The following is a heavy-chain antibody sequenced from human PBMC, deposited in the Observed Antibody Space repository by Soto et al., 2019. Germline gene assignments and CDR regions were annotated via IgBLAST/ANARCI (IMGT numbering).Heavy chain of an antibody. D-gene: IGHD2-2*01. CDR3: ARGLCSSTNCFHEILDS. CDR1: GGSISSYY. V-gene: IGHV4-59*01. Sequence: PSETLSLTCTVSGGSISSYYWSWIRQPPGKGLEWIGYIYYSGSTNYNPSLKSRVTISVDTSKNQFSLKLSSVTAADTAVYYCARGLCSSTNCFHEILDSWGQGALVTVSS. CDR2: IYYSGST. J-gene: IGHJ4*02.